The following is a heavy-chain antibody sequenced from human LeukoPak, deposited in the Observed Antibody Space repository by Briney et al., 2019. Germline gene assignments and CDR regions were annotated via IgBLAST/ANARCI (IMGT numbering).Heavy chain of an antibody. D-gene: IGHD2-15*01. CDR2: ISTDGYTT. J-gene: IGHJ4*02. CDR3: VVGGSPGY. V-gene: IGHV3-74*01. Sequence: GGSMRLSCAASGLAFSAYKMHWVRQAPRKGLVWVSRISTDGYTTDYADFVQGRFTASRDNTKNTWSLEMNSLRAEVTAVYYCVVGGSPGYWGQGTLVTVSS. CDR1: GLAFSAYK.